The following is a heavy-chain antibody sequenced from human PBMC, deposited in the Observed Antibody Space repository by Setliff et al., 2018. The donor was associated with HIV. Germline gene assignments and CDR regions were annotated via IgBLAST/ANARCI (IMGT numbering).Heavy chain of an antibody. D-gene: IGHD3-10*01. V-gene: IGHV4-59*01. CDR1: GGSISSYF. J-gene: IGHJ4*02. CDR2: IYYSGST. Sequence: ASETLSLTCTVSGGSISSYFWSWIRQPPGKGLEWIGYIYYSGSTNYNPSLKSRVTISADTFKNQFRLKLSSVTAADTAVYYCARIYDYGSYYFDYWGQGTLVTVSS. CDR3: ARIYDYGSYYFDY.